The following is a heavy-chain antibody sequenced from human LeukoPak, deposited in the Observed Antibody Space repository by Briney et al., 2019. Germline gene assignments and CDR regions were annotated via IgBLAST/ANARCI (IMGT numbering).Heavy chain of an antibody. CDR3: AREAITIFGVALNWFDP. CDR1: GDSVSSNSAA. CDR2: TYYRSKWYN. V-gene: IGHV6-1*01. J-gene: IGHJ5*02. D-gene: IGHD3-3*01. Sequence: SQTLSLTCAISGDSVSSNSAAWNRIRQSPSRGLEWLGRTYYRSKWYNDYAVSVKSRITINPDTSKNQFSLQLNSVTPEDTAVYYCAREAITIFGVALNWFDPWGQGTLVTVSS.